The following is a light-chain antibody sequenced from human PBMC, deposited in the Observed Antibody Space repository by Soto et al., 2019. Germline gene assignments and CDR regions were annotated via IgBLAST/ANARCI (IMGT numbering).Light chain of an antibody. Sequence: EVVMTQSPATLSVSPGEKATLSCRASHIVSNNLAWYQQKPGQAPRLLIYFASTRATGIPARFSGSGSGTEFTLTISSLQPEDFATYYCQQTNSPPHSFGQGTKLEIK. CDR2: FAS. V-gene: IGKV3-15*01. CDR1: HIVSNN. J-gene: IGKJ2*01. CDR3: QQTNSPPHS.